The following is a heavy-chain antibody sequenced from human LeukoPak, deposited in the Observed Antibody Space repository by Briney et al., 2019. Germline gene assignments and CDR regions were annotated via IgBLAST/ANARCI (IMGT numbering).Heavy chain of an antibody. Sequence: GESLKISCKGSGYSFTSYWIGWVRQMPGKGLEWMGIIYPGDSDTRYSPSFQGQVTISADKSISTAYLQWGSLKASDTAMYYCASINGYSSGWPYFDYWGQGTLVTVSS. J-gene: IGHJ4*02. CDR3: ASINGYSSGWPYFDY. V-gene: IGHV5-51*01. CDR1: GYSFTSYW. CDR2: IYPGDSDT. D-gene: IGHD6-19*01.